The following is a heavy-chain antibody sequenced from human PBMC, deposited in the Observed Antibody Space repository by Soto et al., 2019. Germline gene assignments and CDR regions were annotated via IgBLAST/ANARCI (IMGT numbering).Heavy chain of an antibody. CDR2: IYPSGST. J-gene: IGHJ4*02. D-gene: IGHD2-21*02. CDR1: GGSISGYH. V-gene: IGHV4-4*09. Sequence: QVQLRESGPGLVKASETLSLTCTVSGGSISGYHWSWIRQTPGKGLEWIGKIYPSGSTDYNPSLNSPVSITAATTKNQVSLKLSPVTAAATAIYYCARLLGTAVFDHWGQGTLVTVSS. CDR3: ARLLGTAVFDH.